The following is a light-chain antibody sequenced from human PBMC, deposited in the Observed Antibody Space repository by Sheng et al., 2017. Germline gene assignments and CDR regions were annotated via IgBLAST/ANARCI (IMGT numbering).Light chain of an antibody. CDR2: RAS. Sequence: DIVMTQSPDSLAVSLGERATINCKPSQSILFSSNNENYLAWYQQKPGQPPKLLIYRASTRESGVPDRFSGSGSGTDFTLAISSLQAEDVAVYYCQQYYSTPLTFGRRD. J-gene: IGKJ4*01. V-gene: IGKV4-1*01. CDR1: QSILFSSNNENY. CDR3: QQYYSTPLT.